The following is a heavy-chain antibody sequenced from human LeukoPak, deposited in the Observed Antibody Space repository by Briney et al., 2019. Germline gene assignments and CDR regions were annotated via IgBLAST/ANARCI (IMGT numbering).Heavy chain of an antibody. CDR2: FCTTGST. D-gene: IGHD1-14*01. CDR3: ATGAGDFDH. Sequence: LETLSLTCTVSGSAISRWCWSWLRQPAGKGLEWIWRFCTTGSTNYSPSLKSRVTMSVDTSKNPFSLNLSSVTAADTAVYYCATGAGDFDHWGQGILVTVSS. J-gene: IGHJ4*02. CDR1: GSAISRWC. V-gene: IGHV4-4*07.